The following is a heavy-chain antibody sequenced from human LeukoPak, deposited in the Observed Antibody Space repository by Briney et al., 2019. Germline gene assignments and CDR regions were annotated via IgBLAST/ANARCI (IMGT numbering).Heavy chain of an antibody. Sequence: GGSLRLSCAASGFTLSSYEMNWVRQAPGKGLEWVSYISSSGSTIYYADSVRGRFTISRDNAKNSLYLQMNSLRAEDTAVYYCARELGGYYDYWGQGTLVTVSS. CDR1: GFTLSSYE. V-gene: IGHV3-48*03. D-gene: IGHD3-22*01. J-gene: IGHJ4*02. CDR3: ARELGGYYDY. CDR2: ISSSGSTI.